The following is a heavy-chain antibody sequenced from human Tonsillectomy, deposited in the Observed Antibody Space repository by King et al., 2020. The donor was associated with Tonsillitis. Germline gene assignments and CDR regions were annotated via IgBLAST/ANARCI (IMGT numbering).Heavy chain of an antibody. CDR2: MRKDGSLE. D-gene: IGHD3-22*01. V-gene: IGHV3-7*03. J-gene: IGHJ3*02. CDR1: GFSLSSYW. CDR3: SRHTTPYETNIYYDAFYI. Sequence: VQLVESGGGLVQPGGSLRLSCAASGFSLSSYWMTWVRQAPGKGLEWVANMRKDGSLEYYVDSVKGLFTISRDNAKNSLHLQMNSLRVEDTAVYYCSRHTTPYETNIYYDAFYIWGQGTMVTVSS.